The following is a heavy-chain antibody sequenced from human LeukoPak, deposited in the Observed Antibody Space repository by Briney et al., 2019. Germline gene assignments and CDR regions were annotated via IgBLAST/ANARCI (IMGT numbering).Heavy chain of an antibody. CDR3: ARDKEYCSSIGY. D-gene: IGHD6-6*01. CDR2: INPNSGGT. J-gene: IGHJ4*02. V-gene: IGHV1-2*02. CDR1: GYTFTGYY. Sequence: ASVRVACKASGYTFTGYYMHWVRQAPGQGLEWMGWINPNSGGTNYAQKFQGRVTMTRDTSISTAYMELSRLRSDDTAVYYCARDKEYCSSIGYWGQGTMVTVSS.